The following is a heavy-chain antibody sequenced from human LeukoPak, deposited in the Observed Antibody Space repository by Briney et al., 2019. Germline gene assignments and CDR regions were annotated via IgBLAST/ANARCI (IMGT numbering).Heavy chain of an antibody. CDR2: ISHSSSYI. J-gene: IGHJ6*02. CDR1: GFTFRSYS. CDR3: ARDYDMGDV. Sequence: PRWSLRLSCAASGFTFRSYSMNWVRQAPGKGLEWVSSISHSSSYIYYADSVKGRFTISRDNAKNSLYLQMNSLRAEDTAVYYCARDYDMGDVWGQGTTVTVSS. V-gene: IGHV3-21*01. D-gene: IGHD3-9*01.